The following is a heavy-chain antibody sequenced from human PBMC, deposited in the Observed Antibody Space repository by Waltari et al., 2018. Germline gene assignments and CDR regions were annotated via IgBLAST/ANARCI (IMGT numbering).Heavy chain of an antibody. V-gene: IGHV3-15*01. CDR1: GFTFSRAW. D-gene: IGHD2-8*01. CDR2: IKSKTDGGTT. J-gene: IGHJ3*02. Sequence: VQLVDSGGGLVKPGGSLSLSCAASGFTFSRAWMSWVRQALGKGLEWVGRIKSKTDGGTTDYAAPVKGIFTISRDDSKNTLYLQMNSLKTEDTAVYYCTTGGVKGPHDAFDIWGQGTMVTGSS. CDR3: TTGGVKGPHDAFDI.